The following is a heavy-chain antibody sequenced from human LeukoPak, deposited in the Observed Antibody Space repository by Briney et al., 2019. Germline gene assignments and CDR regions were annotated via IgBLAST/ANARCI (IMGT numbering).Heavy chain of an antibody. CDR3: ARLVVVPAAMYYYYYGMDV. Sequence: SETLSLTCAVYGGSFSGYYWSWIRQPPGKGLEWIGEINHSGSTNYNPSLKSRVTISVDTSKNQFSLKLSSVTAADTAVYYCARLVVVPAAMYYYYYGMDVWGKGTTVTVSS. V-gene: IGHV4-34*01. CDR2: INHSGST. J-gene: IGHJ6*04. D-gene: IGHD2-2*01. CDR1: GGSFSGYY.